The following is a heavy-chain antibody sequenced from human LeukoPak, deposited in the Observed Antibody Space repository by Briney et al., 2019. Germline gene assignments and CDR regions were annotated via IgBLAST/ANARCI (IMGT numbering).Heavy chain of an antibody. J-gene: IGHJ4*02. V-gene: IGHV1-69*05. Sequence: ASVKVSCKASGGTFSSYAISWVRQAPGQGLEWMGGIIPIFGPANYAQKFQGRVTITTDESTSTAYMELSSLRSEDTAVYYCAREGGDGDYFDYWGQGTLVTVSS. D-gene: IGHD2-21*02. CDR1: GGTFSSYA. CDR2: IIPIFGPA. CDR3: AREGGDGDYFDY.